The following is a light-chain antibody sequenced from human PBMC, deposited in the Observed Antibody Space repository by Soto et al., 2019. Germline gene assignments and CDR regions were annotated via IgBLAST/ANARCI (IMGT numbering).Light chain of an antibody. V-gene: IGLV3-21*04. J-gene: IGLJ1*01. CDR1: RIGRKS. Sequence: SYELTQPPSESVAPGETASISCGGDRIGRKSVHWYQQKPGQAPVLVMYYDNDRPSEIPERFSGFNSGNPATLDISGVEAGDEADYYCQVWDTSSDHYVFGPGTKLTVL. CDR3: QVWDTSSDHYV. CDR2: YDN.